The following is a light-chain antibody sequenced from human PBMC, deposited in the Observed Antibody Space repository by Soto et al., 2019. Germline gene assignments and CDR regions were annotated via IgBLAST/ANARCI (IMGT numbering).Light chain of an antibody. CDR1: QDIKNY. V-gene: IGKV1-33*01. Sequence: DIQMTQSPSSLSASVGDRVTITCQASQDIKNYLNWYQQKPGKAPKLLIYEASNLETGVPSRSSGSGSGRSFTFSISSLQPEDIATYYRQQCDDFITFGGGTRIEIK. CDR2: EAS. CDR3: QQCDDFIT. J-gene: IGKJ4*01.